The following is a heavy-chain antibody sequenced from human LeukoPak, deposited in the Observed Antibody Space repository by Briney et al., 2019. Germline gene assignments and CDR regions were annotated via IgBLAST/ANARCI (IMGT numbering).Heavy chain of an antibody. CDR1: GFTVSSNY. D-gene: IGHD1-26*01. V-gene: IGHV3-21*01. CDR2: ISSSSSYI. Sequence: PGGSLRLSCAASGFTVSSNYMSWVRQAPGKGLEWVSSISSSSSYIYYADSVKGRFTTSRDNAKNSLYLQMNSLRAEDTAVYYCARDEGAPIDYWGQGTLVTVSS. CDR3: ARDEGAPIDY. J-gene: IGHJ4*02.